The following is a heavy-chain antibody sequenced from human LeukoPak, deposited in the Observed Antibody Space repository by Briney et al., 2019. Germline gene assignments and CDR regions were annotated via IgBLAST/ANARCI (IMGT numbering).Heavy chain of an antibody. Sequence: ASVKVSCKASGYTFTSYYMHWVRQAPGQGLEWMGIINPSGGSTSYAQKFQGRVTITRDTSASTAYMELSSLRSEDMAVYYCARGTYYDFWSGYGYYDSSGNFDYWGQGTLVTVSS. CDR3: ARGTYYDFWSGYGYYDSSGNFDY. CDR2: INPSGGST. D-gene: IGHD3-3*01. CDR1: GYTFTSYY. J-gene: IGHJ4*02. V-gene: IGHV1-46*01.